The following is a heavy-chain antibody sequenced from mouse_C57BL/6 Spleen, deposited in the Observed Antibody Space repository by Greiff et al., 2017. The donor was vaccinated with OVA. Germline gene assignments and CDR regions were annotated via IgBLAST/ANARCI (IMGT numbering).Heavy chain of an antibody. Sequence: VQLQQSGPELVKPGASVKISCKASGYAFSSSWMNWVKQRPGKGLEWIGRIYPGDGDTNYNGKFKGKATLTAEKSSSTAYMQLSSLTSEDSAVYFCANYDGDYYAMDYWGQGTSVTVSS. CDR2: IYPGDGDT. D-gene: IGHD2-4*01. V-gene: IGHV1-82*01. CDR1: GYAFSSSW. J-gene: IGHJ4*01. CDR3: ANYDGDYYAMDY.